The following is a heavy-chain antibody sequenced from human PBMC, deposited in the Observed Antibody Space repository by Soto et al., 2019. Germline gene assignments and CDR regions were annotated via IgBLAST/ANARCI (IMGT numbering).Heavy chain of an antibody. CDR2: IIPIFGTA. Sequence: SVKFSCKASGYTFTSYYMHWVRQAPGQGLEWMGVIIPIFGTANYAQKFQGRVTITADESTSTAYMELSSLRSEDTAVYYCARDTGSNLSASSGWNYWGQGTLVTVSS. CDR3: ARDTGSNLSASSGWNY. CDR1: GYTFTSYY. D-gene: IGHD6-19*01. V-gene: IGHV1-69*13. J-gene: IGHJ4*02.